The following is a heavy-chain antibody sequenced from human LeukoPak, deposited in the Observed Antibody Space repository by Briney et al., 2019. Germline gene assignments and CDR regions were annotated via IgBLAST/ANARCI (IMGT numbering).Heavy chain of an antibody. J-gene: IGHJ4*02. D-gene: IGHD6-13*01. Sequence: QPGRSLRLSCAVSGFTFSDFGMHWVRQAPGKGLEWVAVIWYHGSNKYYADSVKGRFTISRDNSKDTLYLQMDSLRAEDTAVYYCARDFSYSSSWDKFDYWGQGTLVTVSS. V-gene: IGHV3-33*01. CDR1: GFTFSDFG. CDR2: IWYHGSNK. CDR3: ARDFSYSSSWDKFDY.